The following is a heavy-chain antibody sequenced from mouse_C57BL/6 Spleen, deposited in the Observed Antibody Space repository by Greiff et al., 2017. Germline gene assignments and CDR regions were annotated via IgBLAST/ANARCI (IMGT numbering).Heavy chain of an antibody. CDR1: GYTFTSYG. J-gene: IGHJ2*01. Sequence: QVQLQQSGAELARPGASVKLSCKASGYTFTSYGISWVKQRTGQGLEWIGESYPRSGNPYYNEKFKGKATLTADKSSSTAYMELRSLTSEDSAVYFCASTTVVATGDYWGQGTTLTVSS. CDR3: ASTTVVATGDY. V-gene: IGHV1-81*01. CDR2: SYPRSGNP. D-gene: IGHD1-1*01.